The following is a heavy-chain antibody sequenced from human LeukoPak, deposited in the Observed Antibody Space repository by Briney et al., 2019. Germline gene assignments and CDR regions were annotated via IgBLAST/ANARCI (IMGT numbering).Heavy chain of an antibody. CDR1: GFTISHYW. V-gene: IGHV3-15*01. J-gene: IGHJ4*02. CDR3: TTLGDYDSSNY. CDR2: IKSKTDGGTT. Sequence: PGGSLRLSCAASGFTISHYWMSWVRQAPGKGLEWVGRIKSKTDGGTTDYAAPVKGRFSTSRDDSKNTLDLQMNSLKTEDTAVYYCTTLGDYDSSNYWGQGTLVTVSS. D-gene: IGHD3-22*01.